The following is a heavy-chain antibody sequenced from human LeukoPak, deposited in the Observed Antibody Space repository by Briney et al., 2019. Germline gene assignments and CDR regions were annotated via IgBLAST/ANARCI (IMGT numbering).Heavy chain of an antibody. CDR3: ARSFDYVWGRD. Sequence: GGSLRLSCAASGFTVSNCWMSWVRQAPGKGLEWVANMKPDGSEKNYVDSVKGRFTIPRDNAKNSLYLQMNSLRAEDTAVYYCARSFDYVWGRDWGQGTLVTVSS. CDR1: GFTVSNCW. D-gene: IGHD3-16*01. CDR2: MKPDGSEK. J-gene: IGHJ4*02. V-gene: IGHV3-7*01.